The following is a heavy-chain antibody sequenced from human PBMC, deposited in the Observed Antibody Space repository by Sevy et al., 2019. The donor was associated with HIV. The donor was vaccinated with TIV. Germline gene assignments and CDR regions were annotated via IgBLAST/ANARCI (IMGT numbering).Heavy chain of an antibody. CDR3: ARHGGLVDRGFDY. CDR1: GGSIGRNSYD. D-gene: IGHD3-10*01. CDR2: IFFSGRT. V-gene: IGHV4-39*01. J-gene: IGHJ4*02. Sequence: SETLSLTCIVSGGSIGRNSYDWGWIRQSPGKGLEWIGSIFFSGRTNYATSLKSRVTISVDKSKNQLSLQMRSVTATDTALYYCARHGGLVDRGFDYWGQGTLVNVSS.